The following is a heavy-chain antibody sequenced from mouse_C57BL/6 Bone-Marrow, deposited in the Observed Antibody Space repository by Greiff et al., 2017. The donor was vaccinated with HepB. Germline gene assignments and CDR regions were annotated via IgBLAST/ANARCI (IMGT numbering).Heavy chain of an antibody. D-gene: IGHD3-2*02. Sequence: VKLQQPGAELVMPGASVKLSCKASGYTFTSYWMHWVKQRPGQGLEWIGEIDPSDSYTNYNQKFKGKSTLTVDKSSSTAYMHLSSLTSEDSAVYYCARSGLCSFFAYWGQGTLVTVSA. CDR1: GYTFTSYW. J-gene: IGHJ3*01. V-gene: IGHV1-69*01. CDR2: IDPSDSYT. CDR3: ARSGLCSFFAY.